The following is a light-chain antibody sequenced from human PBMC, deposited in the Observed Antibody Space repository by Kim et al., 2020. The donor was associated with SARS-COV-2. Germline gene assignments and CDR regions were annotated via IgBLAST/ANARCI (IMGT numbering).Light chain of an antibody. Sequence: GQRVTLSCSGSSSNIESNTVNWFQQLPGTAPKLLMYSNNLRPSGVPDRFSGSKSGTSASLAISGLQSEDEADYYCAVWDDSLNGYVFGTGTKVTVL. J-gene: IGLJ1*01. CDR2: SNN. CDR3: AVWDDSLNGYV. CDR1: SSNIESNT. V-gene: IGLV1-44*01.